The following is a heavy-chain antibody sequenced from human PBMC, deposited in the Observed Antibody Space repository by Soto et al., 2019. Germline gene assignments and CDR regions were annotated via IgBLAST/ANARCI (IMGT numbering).Heavy chain of an antibody. D-gene: IGHD2-8*01. V-gene: IGHV4-59*12. CDR1: GGSISSYY. Sequence: PXXTLSLTCTVSGGSISSYYWSWIRQPPGXGLEWIGYIXYSGRXNYNHSLKSRAXISVDTSXXQFSLKLSYVTAEDTAVYYCAKDSPVSPGAFDIWGKGTMVTV. CDR3: AKDSPVSPGAFDI. J-gene: IGHJ3*02. CDR2: IXYSGRX.